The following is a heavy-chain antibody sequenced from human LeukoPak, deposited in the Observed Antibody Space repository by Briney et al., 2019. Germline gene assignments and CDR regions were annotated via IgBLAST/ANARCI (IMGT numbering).Heavy chain of an antibody. D-gene: IGHD3-22*01. CDR1: GGSFSGYY. Sequence: AETLSLTCAVYGGSFSGYYWSWIRQLPGKGLECIGEINHSGSTNYNPSLKSRVTISVDTSKNQFSLRLSSVTAADTAVYYCARVPGSGYYDSSGYYGGDYYYYMDVWGKGTTVTVSS. V-gene: IGHV4-34*01. CDR3: ARVPGSGYYDSSGYYGGDYYYYMDV. CDR2: INHSGST. J-gene: IGHJ6*03.